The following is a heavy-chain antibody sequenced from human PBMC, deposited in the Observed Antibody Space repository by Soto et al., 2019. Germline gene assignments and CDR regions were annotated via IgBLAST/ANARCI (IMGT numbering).Heavy chain of an antibody. CDR3: ARGEAYYKASV. Sequence: QAQLVQSGAEVKKPGASVKVSCKASGYSFTSYAIYWVAQAPGQGLEWMGWINAANGDTKYAQKFQDRVTITRDTSASTAYLEVNSLRFEDTAVYYCARGEAYYKASVWGQGTMATVSS. CDR2: INAANGDT. CDR1: GYSFTSYA. J-gene: IGHJ3*01. V-gene: IGHV1-3*01. D-gene: IGHD3-10*01.